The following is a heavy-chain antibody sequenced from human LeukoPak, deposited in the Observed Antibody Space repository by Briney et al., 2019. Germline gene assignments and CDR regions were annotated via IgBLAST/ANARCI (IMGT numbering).Heavy chain of an antibody. CDR1: GGSISSSSYY. J-gene: IGHJ4*02. CDR3: ALTMVRRVYDY. D-gene: IGHD3-10*01. V-gene: IGHV4-39*01. Sequence: SETLSLNCTVSGGSISSSSYYWGWLRQRPGKGLEWIASIYYSGSTYYNPSLKSRANISVDTSKNQFSLKLSSVTGADTAVYYCALTMVRRVYDYWGQGTLVTVSS. CDR2: IYYSGST.